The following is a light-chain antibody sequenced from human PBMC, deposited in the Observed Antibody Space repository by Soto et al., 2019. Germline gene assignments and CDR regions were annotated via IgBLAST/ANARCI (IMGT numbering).Light chain of an antibody. CDR3: KQYGSSPIT. CDR1: QSVSSSY. V-gene: IGKV3-20*01. CDR2: GAS. Sequence: EIVLTQSPGTLSLSPGERATLSCRASQSVSSSYLGWDQQKPGQAPRLLIYGASSRATGISDRFSGSGSGTDFTLTISRLEPEVFAVYYCKQYGSSPITFGQGTKLEIK. J-gene: IGKJ2*01.